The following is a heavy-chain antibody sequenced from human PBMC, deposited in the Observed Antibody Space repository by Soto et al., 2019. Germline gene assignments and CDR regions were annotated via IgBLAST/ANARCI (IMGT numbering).Heavy chain of an antibody. Sequence: GGSLRLSCAASGFTVSSNLMSWVRQAPGKGLEWVSMIYNVGTTYYADSVKGRFTISRDNSMNTLYLQMKILRAEDTAVYYCAKVSSSWYSAFFELWGQGTLVTVSS. CDR3: AKVSSSWYSAFFEL. J-gene: IGHJ4*02. D-gene: IGHD6-13*01. CDR2: IYNVGTT. V-gene: IGHV3-53*01. CDR1: GFTVSSNL.